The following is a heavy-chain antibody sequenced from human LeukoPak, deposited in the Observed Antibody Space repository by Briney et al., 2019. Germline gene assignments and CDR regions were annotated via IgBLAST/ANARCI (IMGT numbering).Heavy chain of an antibody. J-gene: IGHJ6*02. Sequence: PGGSLRLSCAASGFTFSSYGMHWVRQAPGKGLEWVAVISYDGSNKYYADSVKGRFTISRDNSKNTLYLQMNSLRAEDTAVYYCARDIVGRGMDVWGQGTTVTVSS. CDR2: ISYDGSNK. D-gene: IGHD3-22*01. CDR3: ARDIVGRGMDV. CDR1: GFTFSSYG. V-gene: IGHV3-30*19.